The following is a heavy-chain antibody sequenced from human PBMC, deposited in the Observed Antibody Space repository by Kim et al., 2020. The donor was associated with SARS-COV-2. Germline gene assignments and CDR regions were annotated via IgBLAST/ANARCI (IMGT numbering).Heavy chain of an antibody. CDR3: AKGAGYNYYMDV. V-gene: IGHV3-23*01. Sequence: GGSLRLSCAASGFTFSTYAMNWVRQAPGKGLEWVSSISGSGGTTYYADSVKGRFTISRDNSKNTLSVQMNSLRAEDTAVYYCAKGAGYNYYMDVWGKGTTVTVSS. CDR1: GFTFSTYA. CDR2: ISGSGGTT. J-gene: IGHJ6*03.